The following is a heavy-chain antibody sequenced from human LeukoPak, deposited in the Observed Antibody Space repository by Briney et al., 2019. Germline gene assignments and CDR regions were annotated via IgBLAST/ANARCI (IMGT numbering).Heavy chain of an antibody. CDR2: ISSSSYI. J-gene: IGHJ4*02. Sequence: GGSLRLSCAASGFTFSSYSMNWVRQAPGKGLEWVSSISSSSYIYYADSVKGRFTISRDNAKNSLYLQMNSLRAEDTAVYYCARVWHYDILTGYNPPEDYYFDYWGQGTLVTVSS. CDR3: ARVWHYDILTGYNPPEDYYFDY. D-gene: IGHD3-9*01. CDR1: GFTFSSYS. V-gene: IGHV3-21*01.